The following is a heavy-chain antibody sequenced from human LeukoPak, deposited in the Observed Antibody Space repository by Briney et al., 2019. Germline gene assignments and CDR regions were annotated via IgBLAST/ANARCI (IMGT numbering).Heavy chain of an antibody. Sequence: GESLKISCKLSGYPFTTYWIGWVRQMPGRGLEWMGVIYPTDSDARYSPSFQGQVTISVDKSISTVYLQWSSLKASDTAMYYCARRSGSRSAEIAARLSDYYYMDVWGKGTTVTVSS. D-gene: IGHD6-6*01. CDR2: IYPTDSDA. CDR3: ARRSGSRSAEIAARLSDYYYMDV. J-gene: IGHJ6*03. V-gene: IGHV5-51*01. CDR1: GYPFTTYW.